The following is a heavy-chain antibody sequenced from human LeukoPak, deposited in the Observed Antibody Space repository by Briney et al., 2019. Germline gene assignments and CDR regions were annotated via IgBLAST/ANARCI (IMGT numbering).Heavy chain of an antibody. CDR3: AKGFNSGSYYYFDY. J-gene: IGHJ4*02. D-gene: IGHD1-26*01. Sequence: GGSLRLSCAASGFTFSSYAMSWVRQAPGKGLEWVSAISGSGGSTCYADSVKGRFTISRDNSKNTLYLQMNSLRAEDTAVYYCAKGFNSGSYYYFDYWGQGTLVTVSS. CDR2: ISGSGGST. CDR1: GFTFSSYA. V-gene: IGHV3-23*01.